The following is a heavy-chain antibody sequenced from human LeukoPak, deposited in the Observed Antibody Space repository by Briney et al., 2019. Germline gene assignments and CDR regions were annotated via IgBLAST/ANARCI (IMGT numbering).Heavy chain of an antibody. J-gene: IGHJ4*02. Sequence: NASETLSLTCTVSGGSVSTSDYYWGWIRQSPVKGLEWIGDVFYTGKTNYNPSLRGRATISIDTSKNQFSLKLTYATAADSAVYYCARVFDSWGQGTLVTVSS. V-gene: IGHV4-39*07. CDR1: GGSVSTSDYY. CDR2: VFYTGKT. CDR3: ARVFDS.